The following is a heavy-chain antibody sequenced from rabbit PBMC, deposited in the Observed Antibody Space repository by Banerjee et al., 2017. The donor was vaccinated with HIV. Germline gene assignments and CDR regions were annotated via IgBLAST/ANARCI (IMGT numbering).Heavy chain of an antibody. V-gene: IGHV1S7*01. CDR2: IYAGKGST. CDR1: GFDFSSYY. D-gene: IGHD1-1*01. Sequence: QLKETGGGLVQPGGSLTLSCKASGFDFSSYYMSWVRQAPGKGLEWIGIIYAGKGSTDYASWVNGRFTISSDNAQNTVDLQMNSLTAADTATYFCARVTYGYYDLWGPGTLVTVS. CDR3: ARVTYGYYDL. J-gene: IGHJ6*01.